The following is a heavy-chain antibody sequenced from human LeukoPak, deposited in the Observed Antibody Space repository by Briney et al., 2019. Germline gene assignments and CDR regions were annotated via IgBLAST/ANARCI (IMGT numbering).Heavy chain of an antibody. D-gene: IGHD3-3*01. CDR1: GYTFSSYG. Sequence: ASVKVSCKASGYTFSSYGISWVRQAPGQGLEWMGWINPNSGGTNYAQKFQGRVTMTRDTSISTAYMELSRLRSDDTAVYYCAREGGGLVGAFDIWGQGTMVTVSS. J-gene: IGHJ3*02. CDR3: AREGGGLVGAFDI. V-gene: IGHV1-2*02. CDR2: INPNSGGT.